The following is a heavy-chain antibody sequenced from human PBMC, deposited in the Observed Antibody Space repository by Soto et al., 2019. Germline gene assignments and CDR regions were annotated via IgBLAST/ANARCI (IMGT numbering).Heavy chain of an antibody. D-gene: IGHD2-8*01. V-gene: IGHV4-31*03. CDR1: GGSISSGGYY. Sequence: QVQLQESGPGLVKPSQTLSLTCTVSGGSISSGGYYWSWIRQHPGKGLEWIGYIYYSGSTYYNPSLKSRVTISVDTSKNQFSLKLSSVTAAGTAVYYCARDVGMVYGDNNWFDPWGQGTLVTVSS. CDR2: IYYSGST. J-gene: IGHJ5*02. CDR3: ARDVGMVYGDNNWFDP.